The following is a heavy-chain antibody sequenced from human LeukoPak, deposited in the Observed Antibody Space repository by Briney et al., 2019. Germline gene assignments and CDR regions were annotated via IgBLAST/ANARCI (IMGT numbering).Heavy chain of an antibody. D-gene: IGHD2-21*01. V-gene: IGHV1-18*01. CDR3: ARVSLCGGDCFYPDY. CDR1: GYTFINYG. Sequence: ASVKVSCKASGYTFINYGISWVRQAPGQGLEWMGWISAYNGNTNYAQKLQGRVTMTTDTSTSTAYMELRSLRSNDTAVYYCARVSLCGGDCFYPDYWGQGTLVTVSS. J-gene: IGHJ4*02. CDR2: ISAYNGNT.